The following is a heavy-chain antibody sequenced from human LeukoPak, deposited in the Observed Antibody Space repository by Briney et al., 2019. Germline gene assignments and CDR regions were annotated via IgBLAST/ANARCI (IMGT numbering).Heavy chain of an antibody. V-gene: IGHV3-33*01. J-gene: IGHJ4*02. Sequence: GRSLRLSCAASGFTFNSYGMHWVRQAPGKGLEWVAASWSDGSSKYYADSVKGRFTISRDNSKNTLFLQMNSLRAEDTAVYYCARDNSLGERGVIIGYWGQGTLVTVSS. CDR2: SWSDGSSK. D-gene: IGHD3-10*01. CDR1: GFTFNSYG. CDR3: ARDNSLGERGVIIGY.